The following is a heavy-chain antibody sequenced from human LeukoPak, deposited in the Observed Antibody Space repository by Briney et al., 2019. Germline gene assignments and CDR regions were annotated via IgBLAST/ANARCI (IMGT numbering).Heavy chain of an antibody. V-gene: IGHV3-9*01. Sequence: GGSLRLSCAASGFTFDDYAMHWVRQAPGKGLEWVSGISWNSGSIGYADSVKGRFTISRDNAKNSLYLQMNSLRAEDTAVYYCARDRNSYGVDYWGQGTLVTVSS. CDR2: ISWNSGSI. CDR1: GFTFDDYA. D-gene: IGHD5-18*01. CDR3: ARDRNSYGVDY. J-gene: IGHJ4*02.